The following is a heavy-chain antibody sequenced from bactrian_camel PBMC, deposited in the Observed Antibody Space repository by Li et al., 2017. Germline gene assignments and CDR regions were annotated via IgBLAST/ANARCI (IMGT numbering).Heavy chain of an antibody. CDR2: TYTYGHTP. CDR3: AADERRVYCSTADVDFDD. Sequence: HVQLVESGGDSVQAGGSLRLSCLVSGDIFGRKVMAWFRQAPGKKCEAVATTYTYGHTPYYADSVKGRFTMSQDNAKKTLYLQMNSLKPEDAAVYYCAADERRVYCSTADVDFDDWGQGTQVTVS. V-gene: IGHV3S54*01. CDR1: GDIFGRKV. D-gene: IGHD2*01. J-gene: IGHJ6*01.